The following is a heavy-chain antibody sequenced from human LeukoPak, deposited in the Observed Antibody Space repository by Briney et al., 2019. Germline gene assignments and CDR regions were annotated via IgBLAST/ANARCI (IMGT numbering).Heavy chain of an antibody. CDR1: GGSISSYY. D-gene: IGHD6-13*01. CDR2: IYSTGST. CDR3: AKQIASAGTAGFDF. J-gene: IGHJ4*02. V-gene: IGHV4-4*07. Sequence: SETLSLTCTVSGGSISSYYWSWIRQPAGKGLEWIGRIYSTGSTNYNPSLKSRVTMSVDTSKNQFSLRLRSVTAADTAVYYRAKQIASAGTAGFDFWGQGALVTVSS.